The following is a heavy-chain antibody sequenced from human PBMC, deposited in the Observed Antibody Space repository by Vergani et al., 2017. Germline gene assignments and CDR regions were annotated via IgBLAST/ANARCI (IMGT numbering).Heavy chain of an antibody. CDR2: IYYSGST. CDR3: ARESIQLWSSFDY. CDR1: GGSISSGDYY. D-gene: IGHD5-18*01. V-gene: IGHV4-30-4*08. J-gene: IGHJ4*02. Sequence: QVQLQESGPGLVKPSQTLSLTCTVSGGSISSGDYYWSWIRQPPGKGLEWMGYIYYSGSTYYNPSLKSRVTISVDTSKNKFSLKLSSVTAADTAVYYCARESIQLWSSFDYWGQGTLVTVSS.